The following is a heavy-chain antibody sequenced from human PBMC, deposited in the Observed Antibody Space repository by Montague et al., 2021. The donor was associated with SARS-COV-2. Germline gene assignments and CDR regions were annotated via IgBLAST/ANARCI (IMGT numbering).Heavy chain of an antibody. Sequence: SETLSLTCTVSGGSISSYYWSWIRQPPGKGLEWIGYIYFSGSTDYNPALKSRVTTSVDTSKNQFSLRLSSLTAANTAVYYCARHGRFSVIVNTPRGAFDIWGPGTMVPVSS. D-gene: IGHD3-22*01. V-gene: IGHV4-59*08. CDR2: IYFSGST. CDR1: GGSISSYY. CDR3: ARHGRFSVIVNTPRGAFDI. J-gene: IGHJ3*02.